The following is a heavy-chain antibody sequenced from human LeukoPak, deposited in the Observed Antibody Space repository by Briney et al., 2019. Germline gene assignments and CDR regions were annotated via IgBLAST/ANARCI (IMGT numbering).Heavy chain of an antibody. CDR1: GHSDSSNSAA. CDR2: TYYRSKWYT. D-gene: IGHD6-13*01. V-gene: IGHV6-1*01. CDR3: ARSIAATGNNFDY. J-gene: IGHJ4*02. Sequence: SHTLSLTCAICGHSDSSNSAAWKWIRQSPSRALEWLGRTYYRSKWYTDYAASVKSRITITPDTSKNQFSLQVNSVTPEDTAVYYCARSIAATGNNFDYWGQGTLVTVSS.